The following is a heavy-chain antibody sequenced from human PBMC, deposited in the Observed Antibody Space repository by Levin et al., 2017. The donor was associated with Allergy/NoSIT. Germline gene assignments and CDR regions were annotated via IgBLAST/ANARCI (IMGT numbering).Heavy chain of an antibody. V-gene: IGHV1-2*02. CDR2: VNCNSGDT. CDR1: GHTFTDHY. D-gene: IGHD4-17*01. Sequence: ASVKVSCEAAGHTFTDHYMHWVRQAPGQGLERMGWVNCNSGDTHYAQKFQDRVTMTRDTSITTAYIEVSSLRFDDTALYFCARNDYGDYVQNFDYWGQGTLVTVSS. CDR3: ARNDYGDYVQNFDY. J-gene: IGHJ4*02.